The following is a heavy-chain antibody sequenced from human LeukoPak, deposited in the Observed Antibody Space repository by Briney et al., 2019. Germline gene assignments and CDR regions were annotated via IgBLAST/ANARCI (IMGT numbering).Heavy chain of an antibody. Sequence: GGSLRLSCAASGFTLSSFEMNWVRQAPGKGLEWVSYISSSGRTIYYAGSVKGRFTISRDNAKNSLYLQMNSLRAEDTAVYYCSRAGGGYSYGYYMDVWGKGTTVSIS. CDR2: ISSSGRTI. D-gene: IGHD5-18*01. V-gene: IGHV3-48*03. CDR1: GFTLSSFE. J-gene: IGHJ6*03. CDR3: SRAGGGYSYGYYMDV.